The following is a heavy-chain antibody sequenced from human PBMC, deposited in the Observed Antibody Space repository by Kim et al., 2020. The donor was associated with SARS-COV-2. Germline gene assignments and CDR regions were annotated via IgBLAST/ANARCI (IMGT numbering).Heavy chain of an antibody. CDR3: AKDGGILYGMDV. Sequence: GGSLRLSCAASGFTFSSYGMHWVRQAPGKGREWVAVIWYDGSNKYYADSVKGRFTISRDNSKNTLYLQMNSLRAEDTAVYYCAKDGGILYGMDVWGQGTTVTVSS. J-gene: IGHJ6*02. D-gene: IGHD2-15*01. V-gene: IGHV3-33*06. CDR1: GFTFSSYG. CDR2: IWYDGSNK.